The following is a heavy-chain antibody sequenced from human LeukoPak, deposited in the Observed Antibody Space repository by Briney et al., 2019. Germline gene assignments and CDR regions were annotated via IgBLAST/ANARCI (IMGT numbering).Heavy chain of an antibody. D-gene: IGHD2-8*02. Sequence: GKPLRLSCEVSGFSFSTYGMYWVRQAPGKGLESVAVISYDGSKTYYADSVKGRSTISRDNPKNTVYLQLNSLRAEDTAVYYCARLPPSVFGVGTGDFDYWGQGTLVTVSP. CDR1: GFSFSTYG. CDR2: ISYDGSKT. V-gene: IGHV3-30*03. CDR3: ARLPPSVFGVGTGDFDY. J-gene: IGHJ4*02.